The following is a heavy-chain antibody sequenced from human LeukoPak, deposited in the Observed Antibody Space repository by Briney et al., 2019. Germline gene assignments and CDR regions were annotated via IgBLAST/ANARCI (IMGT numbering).Heavy chain of an antibody. Sequence: GGSLRLSCAASGFTFSNYWVHWVRQAPGRGLVWVSHINSDGSSTNYADSVKGRFTISRDNAQKSLYLQMNSLRAEDTAVYYCARVGYSSGWYFDYWGQGTLVTVSS. CDR1: GFTFSNYW. J-gene: IGHJ4*02. CDR2: INSDGSST. CDR3: ARVGYSSGWYFDY. V-gene: IGHV3-74*01. D-gene: IGHD6-19*01.